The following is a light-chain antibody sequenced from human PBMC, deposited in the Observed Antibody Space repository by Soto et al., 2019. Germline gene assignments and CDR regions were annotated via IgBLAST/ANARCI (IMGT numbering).Light chain of an antibody. CDR1: SSDVGGYNY. V-gene: IGLV2-11*01. CDR2: DVN. CDR3: CSYGGSSTFPYV. Sequence: QSALTQPRSVSGSPGQSVSISCTGTSSDVGGYNYVSWYQQHPGKAPKVMIYDVNKRPSGVPDRFSGSKSGNTASLTISGLLPEDEADYYCCSYGGSSTFPYVFGTGTKVTVL. J-gene: IGLJ1*01.